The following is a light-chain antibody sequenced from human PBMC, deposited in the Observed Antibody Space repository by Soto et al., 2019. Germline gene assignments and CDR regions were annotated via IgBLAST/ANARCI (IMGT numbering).Light chain of an antibody. Sequence: QSVLTQPPSVSAAPGQKVTISCYGSNSNIGDNFVSWYQHFPGTAPKLLIYDNNKRPSGIPDRFSGSRSGTSATLDITGLQTGDEADYYCGSWDSSLTAGLFGGGTKLTVL. J-gene: IGLJ2*01. V-gene: IGLV1-51*01. CDR2: DNN. CDR1: NSNIGDNF. CDR3: GSWDSSLTAGL.